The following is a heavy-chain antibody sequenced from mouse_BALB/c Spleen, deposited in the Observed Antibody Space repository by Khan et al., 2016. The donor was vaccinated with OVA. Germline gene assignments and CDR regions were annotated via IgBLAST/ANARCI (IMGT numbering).Heavy chain of an antibody. D-gene: IGHD1-1*01. CDR3: ARKNYYGYAVDY. CDR2: ISYSGRT. Sequence: EVQLQESGPGLVKPSQSLSLTCTVTGYSITSNYAWNWIRQFPGNKLEWMGYISYSGRTRYNPSLKSRISITRDTSKNQFFLQFNSVTTEDTATYYCARKNYYGYAVDYWGQGTSVTVSS. CDR1: GYSITSNYA. V-gene: IGHV3-2*02. J-gene: IGHJ4*01.